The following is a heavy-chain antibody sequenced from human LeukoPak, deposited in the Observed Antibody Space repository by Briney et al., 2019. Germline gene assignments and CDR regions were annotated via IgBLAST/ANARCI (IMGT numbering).Heavy chain of an antibody. Sequence: SETLSLTCTVSGGSISSYYWSWIRQPPGKGLEWIGYIYYSGSTNYNPSLKSRVTISVDTSKNQFSLKLSSVTAADTAVYYCARWIDGDYFDYWAREPWSPSPQ. V-gene: IGHV4-59*01. CDR1: GGSISSYY. D-gene: IGHD4-17*01. CDR3: ARWIDGDYFDY. J-gene: IGHJ4*02. CDR2: IYYSGST.